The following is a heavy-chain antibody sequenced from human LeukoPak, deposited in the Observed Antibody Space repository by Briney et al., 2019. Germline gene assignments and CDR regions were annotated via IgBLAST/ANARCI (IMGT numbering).Heavy chain of an antibody. J-gene: IGHJ6*02. Sequence: GGSLRLSCAVSGFIFSSYWMNWVRQAPGKGLEWVGKKKEDGSEKYYVDSVKGRLTISRDNAKNSLYLQMNSLRDEDTAVYYCARFMVRGVLYGMDVWGQGTTVTVSS. D-gene: IGHD3-10*01. CDR1: GFIFSSYW. CDR2: KKEDGSEK. V-gene: IGHV3-7*01. CDR3: ARFMVRGVLYGMDV.